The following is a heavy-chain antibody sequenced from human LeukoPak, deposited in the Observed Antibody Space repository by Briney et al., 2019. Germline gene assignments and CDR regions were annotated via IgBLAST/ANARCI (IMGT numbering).Heavy chain of an antibody. V-gene: IGHV3-23*01. J-gene: IGHJ2*01. CDR3: AKGQLAVAVGWYFDP. CDR1: GFTFNNYA. CDR2: ISGSGDST. D-gene: IGHD6-19*01. Sequence: GGSLRLSCAASGFTFNNYAMSWVRQAPGKGLEWVSGISGSGDSTYYADSVKGRFTISRDNSKNTLYLQINNLRTEDTAVYYCAKGQLAVAVGWYFDPWGRGTLVTVSS.